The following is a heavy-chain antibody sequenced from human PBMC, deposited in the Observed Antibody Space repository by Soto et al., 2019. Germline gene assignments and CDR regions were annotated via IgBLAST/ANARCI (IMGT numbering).Heavy chain of an antibody. CDR2: MEPSTGRT. V-gene: IGHV1-8*01. Sequence: QVQLVQSGAEVREPGASVKVSCKASGYSFTSLDINWVRQTAGQGLEWMGWMEPSTGRTGYAQKFQGRVTMTRDTSISTAYMDLTTLTSDDTAFYYCARGVSAGVDYWGQGTLVIVAS. CDR1: GYSFTSLD. D-gene: IGHD1-26*01. CDR3: ARGVSAGVDY. J-gene: IGHJ4*02.